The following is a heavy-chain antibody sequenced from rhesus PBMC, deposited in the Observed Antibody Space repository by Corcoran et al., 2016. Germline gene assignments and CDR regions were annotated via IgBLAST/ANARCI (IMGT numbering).Heavy chain of an antibody. CDR2: IYGSGSRT. D-gene: IGHD3-28*01. J-gene: IGHJ4*01. V-gene: IGHV4-169*01. CDR1: GGSISSSY. Sequence: QLQLQESGPGLVKPSETLSVTCAVSGGSISSSYWSWIRQAPGKGLEWIGYIYGSGSRTNDNPSLKSRVTLSVDTSKNQLSLKLSAVTTADTAVYYCAWGFHYDDSGYSDYWGQGVLVTVSS. CDR3: AWGFHYDDSGYSDY.